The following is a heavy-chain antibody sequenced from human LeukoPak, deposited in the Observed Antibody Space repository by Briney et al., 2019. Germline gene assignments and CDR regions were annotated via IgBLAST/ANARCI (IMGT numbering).Heavy chain of an antibody. D-gene: IGHD6-19*01. V-gene: IGHV3-21*01. Sequence: GGSLRLSCAASGFTFSSYSMNWVHQAPGKGLEWVSSISSSSSYIHYADSVKGRFTISRDNAKNSLYLQMNSLRAEDTAVYYCAREAYSSGWYGGFDYWGQGTLVTVSS. CDR3: AREAYSSGWYGGFDY. CDR2: ISSSSSYI. CDR1: GFTFSSYS. J-gene: IGHJ4*02.